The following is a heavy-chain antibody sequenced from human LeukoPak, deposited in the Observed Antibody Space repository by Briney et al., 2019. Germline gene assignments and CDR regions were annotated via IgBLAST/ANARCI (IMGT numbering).Heavy chain of an antibody. CDR3: ARVPRGYDSP. D-gene: IGHD3-22*01. CDR2: IYSGGST. V-gene: IGHV3-53*01. Sequence: PGGSLRLSCAASGFTVSNNYMSWVRQAPGKGLEWVSVIYSGGSTYYADSVKGRFTISRDNSRNTLYLQMNSLRAEDTAVYYCARVPRGYDSPWGQGTLVTVSS. J-gene: IGHJ5*02. CDR1: GFTVSNNY.